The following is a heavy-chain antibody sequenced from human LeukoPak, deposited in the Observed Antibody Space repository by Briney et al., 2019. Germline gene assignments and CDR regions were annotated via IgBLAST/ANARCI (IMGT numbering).Heavy chain of an antibody. CDR2: ISSSSSYI. J-gene: IGHJ4*02. Sequence: GGSLRLSCAASGFTFSSYAMSWVRQAPGKGLEWVSSISSSSSYIYYADSVKGRFTISRDNAKNTLYLQMNSLRAEDTAVYYCASFPTYYYDSSGYYWGDYWGQGTLVSVSS. V-gene: IGHV3-21*01. CDR1: GFTFSSYA. D-gene: IGHD3-22*01. CDR3: ASFPTYYYDSSGYYWGDY.